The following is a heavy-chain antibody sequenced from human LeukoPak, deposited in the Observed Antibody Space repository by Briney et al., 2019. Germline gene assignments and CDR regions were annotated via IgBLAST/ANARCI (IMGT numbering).Heavy chain of an antibody. CDR1: GCTFSSYA. CDR2: IIPIFGTA. Sequence: GASVKVSCKASGCTFSSYAISWVRQAPGQGLEWMGGIIPIFGTANYAQKFQGRVTITADESTSTAYMELSSLRSEDTAVYYCAQEITGDPAYSGQGTLVTVSS. J-gene: IGHJ4*02. V-gene: IGHV1-69*13. CDR3: AQEITGDPAY. D-gene: IGHD7-27*01.